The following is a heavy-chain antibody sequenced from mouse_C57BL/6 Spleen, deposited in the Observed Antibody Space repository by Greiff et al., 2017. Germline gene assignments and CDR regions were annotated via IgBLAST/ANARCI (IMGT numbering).Heavy chain of an antibody. CDR3: ARSYYGSSPYYYAMDY. Sequence: VQLQQSGPELVKPGASVKISCKASGYTFTDYYMNWVKQSHGKSLEWIGDINPNNGGTSYNQKFKGKATLTVDKSSSTAYRELRSLTSEDSAVYYCARSYYGSSPYYYAMDYWGQGTSVTVSS. CDR2: INPNNGGT. J-gene: IGHJ4*01. V-gene: IGHV1-26*01. CDR1: GYTFTDYY. D-gene: IGHD1-1*01.